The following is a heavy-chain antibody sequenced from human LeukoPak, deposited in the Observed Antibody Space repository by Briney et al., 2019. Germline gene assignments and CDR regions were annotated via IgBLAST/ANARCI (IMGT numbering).Heavy chain of an antibody. D-gene: IGHD3-22*01. CDR2: IIPIFGTA. CDR1: GGTFSSYA. CDR3: AGGYYDSSGYYYGLDY. V-gene: IGHV1-69*13. J-gene: IGHJ4*02. Sequence: SVKVSCKASGGTFSSYAISWVRQAPGQGLEWMGGIIPIFGTANYAQKFQGRVTITADESTSTAYMELSSLRSEDTAVYYCAGGYYDSSGYYYGLDYWGQGTLVTVSS.